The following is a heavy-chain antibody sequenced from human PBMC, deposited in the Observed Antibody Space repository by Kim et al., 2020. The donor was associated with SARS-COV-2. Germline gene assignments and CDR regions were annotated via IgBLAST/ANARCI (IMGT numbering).Heavy chain of an antibody. Sequence: ASVKVSCKASGYTFTAYYIHWVRQAPGQGLEWVARINLDSGGANSAQNFQGRVTVTRDTSINTAYMDLNSLISDDTAIYYCARGGHNNYLAFDIWGQGTEVTVSS. D-gene: IGHD4-4*01. CDR2: INLDSGGA. J-gene: IGHJ3*02. CDR1: GYTFTAYY. V-gene: IGHV1-2*06. CDR3: ARGGHNNYLAFDI.